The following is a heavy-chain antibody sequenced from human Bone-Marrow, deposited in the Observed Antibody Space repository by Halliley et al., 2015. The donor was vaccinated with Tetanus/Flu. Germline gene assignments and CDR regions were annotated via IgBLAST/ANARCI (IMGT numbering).Heavy chain of an antibody. CDR1: GGSITTSNW. CDR3: AGHLVTPGTRGFDS. CDR2: IHHGGPT. Sequence: SLRLSCAVSGGSITTSNWWSWVRQPPGKGLEWTAEIHHGGPTNYNPALESRVTISVDKSNNQFSLSLSSLTAADTAVYFCAGHLVTPGTRGFDSWGQGTLVTVSS. J-gene: IGHJ4*02. D-gene: IGHD6-13*01. V-gene: IGHV4-4*01.